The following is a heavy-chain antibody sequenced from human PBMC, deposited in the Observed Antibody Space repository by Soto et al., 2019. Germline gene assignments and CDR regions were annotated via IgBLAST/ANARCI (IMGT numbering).Heavy chain of an antibody. CDR3: ARDGGSSWYEYYYYGMDV. V-gene: IGHV4-59*01. CDR1: GGSISSYY. CDR2: IYYSGST. J-gene: IGHJ6*02. D-gene: IGHD6-13*01. Sequence: SETLSLTCTVSGGSISSYYWSWIRQPPGKGLEWIGYIYYSGSTNYNPSLKSRVTISVDTSKNQFSLKLSSVTAADTAVYYCARDGGSSWYEYYYYGMDVWGQGTTVTVS.